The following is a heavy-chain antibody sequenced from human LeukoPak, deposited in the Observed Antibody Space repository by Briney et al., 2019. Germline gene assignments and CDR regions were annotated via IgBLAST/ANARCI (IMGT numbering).Heavy chain of an antibody. J-gene: IGHJ4*02. D-gene: IGHD5-24*01. Sequence: PGGSLRLSCAASGFSFSSYVMHWVRQAPGKGLEWVAGISLDGSDKYYTDSVKGRFTISRDNSMSTLYLQMNSLRAEDTAVYHCTRERRRDGYNYWGQGTLVTVSS. V-gene: IGHV3-33*05. CDR2: ISLDGSDK. CDR3: TRERRRDGYNY. CDR1: GFSFSSYV.